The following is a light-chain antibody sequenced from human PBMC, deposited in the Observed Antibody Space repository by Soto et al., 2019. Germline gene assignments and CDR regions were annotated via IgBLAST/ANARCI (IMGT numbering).Light chain of an antibody. CDR2: KAS. J-gene: IGKJ1*01. CDR3: QQYNTYWT. V-gene: IGKV1-5*03. CDR1: QSINNW. Sequence: DIQMTQSPSTLSASVGDRVTITCRASQSINNWLAWYQQKPGKAPKLLIHKASNLETGVPSRFSGYGSGTEFTLTISSLQPDDFATYYCQQYNTYWTFCQGTKVEIK.